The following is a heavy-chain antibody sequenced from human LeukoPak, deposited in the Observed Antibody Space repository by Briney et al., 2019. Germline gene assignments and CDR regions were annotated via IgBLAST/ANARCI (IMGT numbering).Heavy chain of an antibody. CDR3: ARAYYCYSSGKFDY. D-gene: IGHD3-22*01. CDR1: GYTFTSYD. V-gene: IGHV1-8*01. J-gene: IGHJ4*02. Sequence: ATVKLSCKASGYTFTSYDINWVRQATGQGLEWMGWMNPNSGNTGYAQKFQGRVTMTRDTSISTAYMELSRLRSDDTAVYYCARAYYCYSSGKFDYWGQGTLVTVSS. CDR2: MNPNSGNT.